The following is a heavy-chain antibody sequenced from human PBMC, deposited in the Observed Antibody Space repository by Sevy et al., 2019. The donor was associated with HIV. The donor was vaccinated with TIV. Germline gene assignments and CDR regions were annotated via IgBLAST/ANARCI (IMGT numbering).Heavy chain of an antibody. D-gene: IGHD3-16*01. CDR2: ISHDGSYQ. J-gene: IGHJ4*02. CDR3: AKGQGYDYIWGNERSEYYFDY. CDR1: RFTFGTYD. Sequence: GGSLRLSCAASRFTFGTYDIHWVRQAPGKGLEWVAVISHDGSYQYYTDSVKGRFTISRDDSKNKAYLQMNSLRADDSGVYYCAKGQGYDYIWGNERSEYYFDYWGQGTLVTVSS. V-gene: IGHV3-30*18.